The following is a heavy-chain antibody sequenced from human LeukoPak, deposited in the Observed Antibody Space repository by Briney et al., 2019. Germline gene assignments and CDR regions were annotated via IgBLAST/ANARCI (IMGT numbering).Heavy chain of an antibody. V-gene: IGHV1-18*01. CDR1: GYTLTIDG. Sequence: ASVKVSCKAAGYTLTIDGISWVRQAPGQGLEWMGWISAYNGNTNYAQKLQGRVTMTTDTSTSTAYMEQRRLRSDDTAVYYCARGAATSPSADYWGQGTLVTVSS. CDR3: ARGAATSPSADY. CDR2: ISAYNGNT. J-gene: IGHJ4*02. D-gene: IGHD6-13*01.